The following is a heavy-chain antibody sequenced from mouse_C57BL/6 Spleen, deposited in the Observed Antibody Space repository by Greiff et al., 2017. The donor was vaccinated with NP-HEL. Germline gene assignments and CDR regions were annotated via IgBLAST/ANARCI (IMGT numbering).Heavy chain of an antibody. J-gene: IGHJ4*01. CDR1: GFTFSSYA. Sequence: EVNVVESGEGLVKPGGSLKLSCAASGFTFSSYAMSWVRQTPEKRLEWVAYISSGGDYIYYADTVKGRFTISRDNARNTLYLQMSSLKSEDTAMYYCTRGFYYYGSSYYAMDYWGQGTSVTVSS. CDR2: ISSGGDYI. CDR3: TRGFYYYGSSYYAMDY. D-gene: IGHD1-1*01. V-gene: IGHV5-9-1*02.